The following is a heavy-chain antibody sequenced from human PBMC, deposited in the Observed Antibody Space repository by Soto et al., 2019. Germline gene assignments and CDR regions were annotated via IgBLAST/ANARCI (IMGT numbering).Heavy chain of an antibody. V-gene: IGHV4-59*01. D-gene: IGHD3-22*01. CDR3: AGEFSSGSFDY. CDR2: IYYSGST. Sequence: SETLSLTCTVSGGSISSYYWSWIRQPPGKGLEWIGYIYYSGSTNYNPSLKSRVTISVDTSKNQFSLKLSSVTAADTAVYYCAGEFSSGSFDYWGQGTLVTVSS. CDR1: GGSISSYY. J-gene: IGHJ4*02.